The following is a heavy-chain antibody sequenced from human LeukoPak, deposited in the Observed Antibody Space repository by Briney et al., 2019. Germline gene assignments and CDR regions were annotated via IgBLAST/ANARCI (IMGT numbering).Heavy chain of an antibody. CDR1: GYTFTGYY. CDR2: INPNSGGT. CDR3: ARDGFLDLYYFNY. D-gene: IGHD3-3*01. J-gene: IGHJ4*02. Sequence: ASVKVSCKASGYTFTGYYLHWVRQAPGQGLEWMGWINPNSGGTNYAQKFQGRVTVTRDTSISTAYMELSRLRSDDTAVYYCARDGFLDLYYFNYWGQGTLVTVSS. V-gene: IGHV1-2*02.